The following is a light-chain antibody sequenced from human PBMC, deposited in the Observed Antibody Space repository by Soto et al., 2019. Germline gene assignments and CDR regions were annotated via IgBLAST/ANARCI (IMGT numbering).Light chain of an antibody. V-gene: IGKV1-39*01. CDR2: AAS. CDR1: QTISSY. J-gene: IGKJ2*01. Sequence: DIQMTQSPSSLSACIGDRVTITSRASQTISSYLNWYQQKPGKAPKLLIYAASSLQSWVPSRFSGSGSGTDFTLTISSLQPEDFATYYCQQSHSIPYTFGQGTKLEIK. CDR3: QQSHSIPYT.